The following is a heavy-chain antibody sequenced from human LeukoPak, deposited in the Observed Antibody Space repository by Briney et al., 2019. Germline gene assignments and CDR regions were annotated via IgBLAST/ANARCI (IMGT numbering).Heavy chain of an antibody. J-gene: IGHJ4*02. CDR1: GGSFSGYY. CDR2: INHSGST. CDR3: AGVGATHY. V-gene: IGHV4-34*01. D-gene: IGHD1-26*01. Sequence: PSETLSLTCAVYGGSFSGYYWSWIRQPPGKGLEWIEEINHSGSTNYNPSLKSRVTISVDTSKNQFSLKLSSVTAADTAVYYCAGVGATHYWGQGTLVTVSS.